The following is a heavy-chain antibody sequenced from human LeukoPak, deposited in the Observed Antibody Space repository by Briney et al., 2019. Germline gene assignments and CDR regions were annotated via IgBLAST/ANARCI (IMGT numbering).Heavy chain of an antibody. CDR2: IYTSGST. V-gene: IGHV4-4*07. D-gene: IGHD3-22*01. J-gene: IGHJ4*02. CDR3: ARTPIYYYDNSGYYN. Sequence: PSETLSLTCSVSGGSINNYYWSWIRQPAGKGLEWIGRIYTSGSTNYNPSLKSRVTMSVDTSKKQFSLKLSSVTAADTAVYYCARTPIYYYDNSGYYNWGQGTLVTVSS. CDR1: GGSINNYY.